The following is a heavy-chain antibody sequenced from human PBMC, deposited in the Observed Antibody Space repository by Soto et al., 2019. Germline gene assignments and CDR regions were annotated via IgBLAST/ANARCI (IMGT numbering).Heavy chain of an antibody. J-gene: IGHJ4*02. CDR2: IYHSGST. D-gene: IGHD3-10*01. CDR3: ARVYGSGSSGYFGY. Sequence: SETLSLTCAVSGGSISSGGYSWSWIRQPPGKGLEWIGYIYHSGSTYYNPSLKSRVTISVDRSKNQFSLKLSSVTAADTAVYYCARVYGSGSSGYFGYWGQGTLVTVSS. CDR1: GGSISSGGYS. V-gene: IGHV4-30-2*01.